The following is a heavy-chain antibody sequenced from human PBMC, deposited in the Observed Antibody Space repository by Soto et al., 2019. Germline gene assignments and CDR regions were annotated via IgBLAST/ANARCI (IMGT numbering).Heavy chain of an antibody. D-gene: IGHD4-17*01. J-gene: IGHJ5*02. CDR3: AKDQGTPGTIWFDP. Sequence: GGSLRLSCAASGFAFSIYAMSLVRQSPGKGLEWVSSISGSGGSTYYANSVKGRFTISRDNSKNTLYLHMNSLRAEDTAVYYCAKDQGTPGTIWFDPWGQGTLVTVSS. CDR2: ISGSGGST. V-gene: IGHV3-23*01. CDR1: GFAFSIYA.